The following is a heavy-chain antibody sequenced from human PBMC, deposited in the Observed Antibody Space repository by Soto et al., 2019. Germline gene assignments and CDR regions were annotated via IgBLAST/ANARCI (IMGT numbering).Heavy chain of an antibody. V-gene: IGHV3-30*18. CDR3: AKDKRIFGVVIDY. CDR2: ISYDGSNK. J-gene: IGHJ4*02. CDR1: GFTFSSYG. D-gene: IGHD3-3*01. Sequence: QVQLVESGGGVVQPGRSLRLSCAASGFTFSSYGMHWVRQAPGKGLEWVAVISYDGSNKYYADSVKGRFTISRDNSKNTLYLQMNSLRAEDTAVYYCAKDKRIFGVVIDYWGQGTLVTVSS.